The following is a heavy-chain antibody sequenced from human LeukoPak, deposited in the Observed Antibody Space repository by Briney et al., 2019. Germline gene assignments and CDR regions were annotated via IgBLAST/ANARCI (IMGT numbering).Heavy chain of an antibody. J-gene: IGHJ4*01. CDR1: GFTFSSYT. V-gene: IGHV3-21*01. CDR2: ISSGSSYI. CDR3: AGSFGDVKNF. Sequence: PGGSLRLSCAASGFTFSSYTMNWVRQAPGKGLEWVSIISSGSSYIHYADSVKGRFTISRDNAKNSLYLQMNSLRAEDTAVYYCAGSFGDVKNFWGQGTLVTVSS. D-gene: IGHD3-10*01.